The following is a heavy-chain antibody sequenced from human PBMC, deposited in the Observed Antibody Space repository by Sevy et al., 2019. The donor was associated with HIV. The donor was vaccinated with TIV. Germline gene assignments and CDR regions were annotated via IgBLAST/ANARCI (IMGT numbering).Heavy chain of an antibody. V-gene: IGHV3-30*04. CDR2: ISYDESK. Sequence: GGSLRLSCAASEITFSTAIIHWVRQAPGKGLEWVAAISYDESKYYADSVKGRLTISRDSSKNTVYLEMSSLRTEDNAVYYCAKEVGTSGRCGYFNYWGQGTLVTVSS. CDR1: EITFSTAI. D-gene: IGHD6-19*01. CDR3: AKEVGTSGRCGYFNY. J-gene: IGHJ4*02.